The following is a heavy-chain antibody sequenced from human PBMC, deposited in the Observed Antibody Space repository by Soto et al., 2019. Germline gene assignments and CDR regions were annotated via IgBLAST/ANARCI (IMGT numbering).Heavy chain of an antibody. D-gene: IGHD1-7*01. CDR3: AKAIISFVRNYHYAMDV. Sequence: EGQLSESGGGLVQPGGSLRLSCAASGFTFDTYAMTWARQAPGKGLEWVSGISGSGGSTYYADSVKVRFTISRDNSKNTLYLQLHSLRADDTAVYFCAKAIISFVRNYHYAMDVLGQGTTVTVSS. V-gene: IGHV3-23*01. CDR1: GFTFDTYA. J-gene: IGHJ6*02. CDR2: ISGSGGST.